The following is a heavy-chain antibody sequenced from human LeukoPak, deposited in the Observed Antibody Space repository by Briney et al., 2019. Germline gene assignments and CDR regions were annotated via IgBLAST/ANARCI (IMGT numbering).Heavy chain of an antibody. V-gene: IGHV4-39*07. CDR3: ARERIADRGFDP. CDR2: IYYSGST. CDR1: GGSIGSSSYY. D-gene: IGHD6-6*01. J-gene: IGHJ5*02. Sequence: SETLSLTCTVSGGSIGSSSYYWGWIRQPPGKGLGWIGSIYYSGSTYYNPSLKSRVTISVDTSKNQFSLKLSSVTAADTAVYYCARERIADRGFDPWGQGTLVTVSS.